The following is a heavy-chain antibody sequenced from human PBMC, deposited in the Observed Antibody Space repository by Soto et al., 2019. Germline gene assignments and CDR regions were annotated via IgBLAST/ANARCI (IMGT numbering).Heavy chain of an antibody. J-gene: IGHJ3*02. D-gene: IGHD1-26*01. V-gene: IGHV4-59*01. CDR1: GGSISRYY. Sequence: QVQLQESGPGLVKPSETLSLTCTVSGGSISRYYWSWIRQPPGKGLEWIGYFYYSGSTNYNPSLKSRVTISVDTSKNQFSLKLSSVTAADTAVYYCAREGESGSYYLQAFDIWGQGTMVTVSS. CDR3: AREGESGSYYLQAFDI. CDR2: FYYSGST.